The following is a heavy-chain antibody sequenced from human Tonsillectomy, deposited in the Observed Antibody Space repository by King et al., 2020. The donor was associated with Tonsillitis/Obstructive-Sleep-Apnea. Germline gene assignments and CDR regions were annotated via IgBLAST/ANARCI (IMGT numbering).Heavy chain of an antibody. V-gene: IGHV3-23*04. CDR1: GFTFSSYA. J-gene: IGHJ4*02. Sequence: VQLVESGGGLEQPGESLRLSCAASGFTFSSYAMSWVRQAPGKGLEWVSAIRGSGGSTYYADSVKGRFTISRDNSKKTLYLQMNSLRAEETALYYCAKPQYCSSTSCYGTGFDYWGQGTLVTVSS. CDR2: IRGSGGST. D-gene: IGHD2-2*01. CDR3: AKPQYCSSTSCYGTGFDY.